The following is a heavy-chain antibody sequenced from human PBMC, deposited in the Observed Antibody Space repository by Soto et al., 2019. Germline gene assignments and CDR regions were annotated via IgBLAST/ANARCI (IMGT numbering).Heavy chain of an antibody. CDR2: IIPILDIA. J-gene: IGHJ6*02. D-gene: IGHD3-10*01. CDR1: GGTFSSYT. V-gene: IGHV1-69*02. CDR3: ASLMSSGYYYGMDV. Sequence: QVQLVQSGAEVKKPGSSVEVSCKASGGTFSSYTISWVRQAPGQGLEWMGRIIPILDIANYAQKFQGRVTITADKSTSTAYMELSSLRSEDTAVYYCASLMSSGYYYGMDVWGQGTTVTVSS.